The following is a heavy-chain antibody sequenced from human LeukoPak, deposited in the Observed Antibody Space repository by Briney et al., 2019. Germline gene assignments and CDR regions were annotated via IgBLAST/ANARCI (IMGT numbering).Heavy chain of an antibody. V-gene: IGHV1-8*01. CDR1: GYTFSNYD. Sequence: ASVKVSCKASGYTFSNYDLNWVRQAPGQGLEWMGWMNPNSGNTGFAQKLQGRVTMTTDTSTSTVYMELRSLRSDDTAVYYCARDFRYSGYDLWGQGTLVTVSS. D-gene: IGHD5-12*01. CDR2: MNPNSGNT. CDR3: ARDFRYSGYDL. J-gene: IGHJ4*02.